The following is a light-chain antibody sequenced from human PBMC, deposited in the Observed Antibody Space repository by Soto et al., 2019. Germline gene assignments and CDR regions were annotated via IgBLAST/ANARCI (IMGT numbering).Light chain of an antibody. V-gene: IGLV1-40*01. CDR3: QSYDSSLSAYV. J-gene: IGLJ1*01. Sequence: QSVLTQPPSVSEAPGQRVTISCTGSSSNIGAGYEAHWYQQVPGTAPKLLIYENNNRPSGVPDRFSGSKSGTSASLAITGLQAEEEAEYYCQSYDSSLSAYVFGTGTKVTVL. CDR2: ENN. CDR1: SSNIGAGYE.